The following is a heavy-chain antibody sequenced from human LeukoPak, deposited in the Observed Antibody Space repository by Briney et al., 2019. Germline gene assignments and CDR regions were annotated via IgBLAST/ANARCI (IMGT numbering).Heavy chain of an antibody. J-gene: IGHJ4*02. CDR1: GFNLDEYA. CDR3: VKDASGWYMIDN. D-gene: IGHD6-19*01. Sequence: GGSLRLSCAASGFNLDEYAMHWVRQAPGRGLEWVSGISWNSGGIGYADSVKGRFTISRDNAKNRLYLEMNSLRTEDTALYYCVKDASGWYMIDNWGQGTQVTVAS. CDR2: ISWNSGGI. V-gene: IGHV3-9*01.